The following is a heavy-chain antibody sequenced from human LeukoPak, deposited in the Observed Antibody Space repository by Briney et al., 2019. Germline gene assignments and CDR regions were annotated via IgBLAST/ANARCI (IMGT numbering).Heavy chain of an antibody. J-gene: IGHJ4*02. D-gene: IGHD3-16*02. V-gene: IGHV3-23*01. Sequence: AGGSLRLSCAASGFTFSNYAITWVRQAPGKGLEWVSVIGSGGGGTYYADSVTGRFIISRDKSKNTVYLQMNSLRAEDTAVYFCANYIWGSYRHYFDSWGQGTLVTVSS. CDR3: ANYIWGSYRHYFDS. CDR1: GFTFSNYA. CDR2: IGSGGGGT.